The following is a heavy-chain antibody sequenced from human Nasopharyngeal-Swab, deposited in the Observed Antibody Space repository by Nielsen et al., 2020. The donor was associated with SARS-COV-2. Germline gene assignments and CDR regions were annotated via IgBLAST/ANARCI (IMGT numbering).Heavy chain of an antibody. V-gene: IGHV4-39*02. CDR1: GGSITSSRHR. CDR3: ARLDPFGSEDK. CDR2: ILVNRYT. J-gene: IGHJ4*02. D-gene: IGHD3-3*01. Sequence: SETLSLTYTVSGGSITSSRHRWGWIRQPPGKGLEWIGQILVNRYTEYHPSVRGRITVYADTSENYFSLRLSSVTAADTAVYYCARLDPFGSEDKWGQGTLVTVSS.